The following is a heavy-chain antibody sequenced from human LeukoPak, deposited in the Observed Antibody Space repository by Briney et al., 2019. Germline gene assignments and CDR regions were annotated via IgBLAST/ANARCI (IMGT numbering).Heavy chain of an antibody. CDR2: IYYSGNT. CDR3: ARYGDGCFDY. V-gene: IGHV4-39*07. Sequence: SETLSLTCTVSGGSISSSSYYWGWICQPPGKGLEWIGSIYYSGNTYYNPSLKSRVTISVDTSKNQFSLKLSFVTAADTAVYYCARYGDGCFDYWGQGTLVTVSS. J-gene: IGHJ4*02. D-gene: IGHD4-17*01. CDR1: GGSISSSSYY.